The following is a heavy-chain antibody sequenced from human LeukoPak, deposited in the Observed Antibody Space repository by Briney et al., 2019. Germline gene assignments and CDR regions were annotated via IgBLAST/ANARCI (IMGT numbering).Heavy chain of an antibody. V-gene: IGHV1-46*01. CDR2: IDPSGGST. CDR3: ARESYYDSSGYIGNDY. J-gene: IGHJ4*02. Sequence: ASVKVSCKASAYTFSTYLLHWVRQAPGQGLEWMGIIDPSGGSTDYAQKFQGRVTMTRDTSTSTVYMELSSLRSEDTAVYYCARESYYDSSGYIGNDYWGQGTLVTVSS. CDR1: AYTFSTYL. D-gene: IGHD3-22*01.